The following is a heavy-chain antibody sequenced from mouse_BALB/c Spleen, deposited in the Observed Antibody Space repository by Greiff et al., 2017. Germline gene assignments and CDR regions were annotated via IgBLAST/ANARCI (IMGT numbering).Heavy chain of an antibody. V-gene: IGHV3-2*02. D-gene: IGHD2-3*01. CDR1: GYSITSDYA. Sequence: EVKLQESGPGLVKPSQSLSLTCTVTGYSITSDYAWNWIRQFPGNKLEWMGYISYSGSTSYNPSLKSRISITRDTSKNQFFLQLNSVTTEDTATYYCAREGDGYYVGFDYWGQGTTLTVSS. CDR3: AREGDGYYVGFDY. CDR2: ISYSGST. J-gene: IGHJ2*01.